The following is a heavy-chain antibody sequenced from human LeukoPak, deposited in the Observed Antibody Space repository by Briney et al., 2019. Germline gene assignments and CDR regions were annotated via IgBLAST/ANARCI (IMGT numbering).Heavy chain of an antibody. V-gene: IGHV3-74*01. D-gene: IGHD1-26*01. CDR1: GFTFSSYW. CDR2: INTDGSST. CDR3: ARGSNSGSYYGSEYFQH. J-gene: IGHJ1*01. Sequence: GGSLRLSCAASGFTFSSYWMHWVRQAPGKGLVWVSRINTDGSSTSYADSVKGRFTISRDNAKNTVYLQMNSLRAEDTAVYYCARGSNSGSYYGSEYFQHWGQGTLVTVSS.